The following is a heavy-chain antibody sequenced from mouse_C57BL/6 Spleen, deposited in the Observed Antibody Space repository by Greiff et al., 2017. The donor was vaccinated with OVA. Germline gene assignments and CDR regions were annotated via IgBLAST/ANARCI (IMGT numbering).Heavy chain of an antibody. CDR2: IDPNSGGT. V-gene: IGHV1-72*01. J-gene: IGHJ1*03. D-gene: IGHD1-1*01. CDR3: ARMAGYGSSYDWYFDV. CDR1: GYTFTSYW. Sequence: QVQLQQPGAELVKPGASVKLSCKASGYTFTSYWMPWVKQRPGRGLEWIGRIDPNSGGTKYNEKFKSKATLTVDKPSSTAYMQLSSLTSEDSAVYYCARMAGYGSSYDWYFDVWGTGTTVTVSS.